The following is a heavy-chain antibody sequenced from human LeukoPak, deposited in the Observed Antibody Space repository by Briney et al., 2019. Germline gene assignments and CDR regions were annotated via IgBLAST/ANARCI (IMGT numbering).Heavy chain of an antibody. D-gene: IGHD6-13*01. CDR2: IYHSGST. CDR1: GGSISSGDYY. J-gene: IGHJ5*02. CDR3: ARDERAAASVNWFDP. V-gene: IGHV4-30-2*01. Sequence: SETLSLTCTVSGGSISSGDYYWSWIRQPPGKGLEWIGYIYHSGSTYYNPSLKSRVTISVDRSKNQFSLKLSSVTAADTAVYYCARDERAAASVNWFDPWGQGTLVTVSS.